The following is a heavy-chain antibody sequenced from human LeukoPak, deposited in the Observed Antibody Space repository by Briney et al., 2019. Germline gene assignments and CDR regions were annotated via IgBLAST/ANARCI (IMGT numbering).Heavy chain of an antibody. CDR2: IYLDDDK. CDR3: AHRLGRTSVFDY. J-gene: IGHJ4*02. Sequence: SGPTLVKPTQHLTLTCTLSGFSLSTSGVGVGWIRQPPGKALELLALIYLDDDKRYSPSLKSRLTITKDTSKNQVVLTMTNMDPVDTATYYCAHRLGRTSVFDYWGQGTLVTVSS. V-gene: IGHV2-5*02. D-gene: IGHD2-8*01. CDR1: GFSLSTSGVG.